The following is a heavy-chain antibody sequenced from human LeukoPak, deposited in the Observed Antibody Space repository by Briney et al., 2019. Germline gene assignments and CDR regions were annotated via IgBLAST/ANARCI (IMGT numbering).Heavy chain of an antibody. D-gene: IGHD6-6*01. V-gene: IGHV3-30-3*01. Sequence: GGSLRLSCAASGFTFSSYAMHWVRQAPGKGLEWVAVISYDGSNKYYADSVKGRFTISRDNSKNTLYLQMNSLRAEDTAVYYCARSLSAARYFDYWGQGTLVTVSS. CDR3: ARSLSAARYFDY. CDR1: GFTFSSYA. J-gene: IGHJ4*02. CDR2: ISYDGSNK.